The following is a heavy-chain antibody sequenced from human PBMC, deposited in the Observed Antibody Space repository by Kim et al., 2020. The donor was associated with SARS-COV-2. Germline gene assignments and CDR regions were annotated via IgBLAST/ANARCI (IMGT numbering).Heavy chain of an antibody. J-gene: IGHJ4*02. CDR2: ISDDGSHK. Sequence: GGSLRLSCVVSGFTFSNYAMHWVRQAPGKGLEWVAVISDDGSHKYYAESVKGRFTVSRDNSKNTLYLQMNFLRLDDTAVYYCAREIDYWGQGTLVTVSS. CDR1: GFTFSNYA. V-gene: IGHV3-30*04. CDR3: AREIDY.